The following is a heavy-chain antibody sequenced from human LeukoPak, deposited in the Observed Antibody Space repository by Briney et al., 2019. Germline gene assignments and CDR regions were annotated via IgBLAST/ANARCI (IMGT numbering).Heavy chain of an antibody. J-gene: IGHJ6*02. CDR2: INHSGST. Sequence: SETLSLTCAVYGGSFSGYYWSWIRQPPGKGLEWIGEINHSGSTNYNPSLKSRVTISVDTSKNQFSLKLSSVTAADTAVYYCARDLRYCSSTSCYGSYYYYGMDVWGQGTTVTVSS. CDR3: ARDLRYCSSTSCYGSYYYYGMDV. V-gene: IGHV4-34*01. CDR1: GGSFSGYY. D-gene: IGHD2-2*01.